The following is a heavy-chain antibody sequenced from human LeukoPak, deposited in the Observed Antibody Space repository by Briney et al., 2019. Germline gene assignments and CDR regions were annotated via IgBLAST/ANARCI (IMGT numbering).Heavy chain of an antibody. V-gene: IGHV3-48*03. CDR1: EFTFSRYS. CDR2: IAYDGDTK. CDR3: ARAGTYDGYKVLDS. D-gene: IGHD5-24*01. J-gene: IGHJ5*01. Sequence: GGSLRLSCAASEFTFSRYSMYWVRQAPGKGLDWIATIAYDGDTKYYADSAEGRFTISRDNAKNSLSLQMNSLRAEDTAVYFCARAGTYDGYKVLDSWGQGTLVTVSS.